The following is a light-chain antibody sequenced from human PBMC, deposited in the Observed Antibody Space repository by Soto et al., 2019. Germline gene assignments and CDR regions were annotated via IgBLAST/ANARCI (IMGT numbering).Light chain of an antibody. V-gene: IGKV3-15*01. CDR1: QSVSSN. J-gene: IGKJ2*01. CDR2: GAS. Sequence: EIVMTQSPATLSVSPGEGVTLSCRASQSVSSNLAWYQQRPGQAPRLLIYGASTRATGIPARFSGSGSGTEFALTISSLQSEDFAVYYCQQYNNWPLFGQGTKVDNK. CDR3: QQYNNWPL.